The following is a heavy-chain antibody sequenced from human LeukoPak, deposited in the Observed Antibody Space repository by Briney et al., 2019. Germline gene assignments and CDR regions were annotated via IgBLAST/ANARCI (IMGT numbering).Heavy chain of an antibody. J-gene: IGHJ4*02. Sequence: ASVKVSCRASGYTFTGYYMHWVRQAPGQGLEWMGRLNPNSGGTNYAQKFQGRVTMTRDTSISTAYMELSRLRSDDTAVYYCARTSYGSVSYPCDYWGRGTLVTVSS. CDR3: ARTSYGSVSYPCDY. V-gene: IGHV1-2*06. CDR2: LNPNSGGT. D-gene: IGHD3-10*01. CDR1: GYTFTGYY.